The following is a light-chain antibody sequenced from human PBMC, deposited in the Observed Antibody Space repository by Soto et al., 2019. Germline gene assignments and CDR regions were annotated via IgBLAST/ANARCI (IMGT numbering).Light chain of an antibody. CDR1: QGISNY. Sequence: DIQMTQSPSSLSASVGDRVTITCRASQGISNYLAWYQQIPGKVPKLLISAASTLQSGVPSRFSGSGSWTYFTLTISSLQPEDVATYYCQKYTNVPAFGGGTKVEIK. V-gene: IGKV1-27*01. CDR3: QKYTNVPA. CDR2: AAS. J-gene: IGKJ4*01.